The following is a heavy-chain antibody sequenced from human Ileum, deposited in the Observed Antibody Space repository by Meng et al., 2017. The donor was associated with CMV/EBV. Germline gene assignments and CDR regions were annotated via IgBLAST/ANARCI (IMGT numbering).Heavy chain of an antibody. CDR2: IFFSGNT. J-gene: IGHJ5*02. CDR3: ARFRIAALGNLFDP. CDR1: GASISSGDYY. Sequence: GQLAELGPGLVQPSQTLSLSCTVSGASISSGDYYWSWIRQPPGKGLEWIGYIFFSGNTYYNPSLNNRVIISIDTPRNQFSLKVDSVTAADTAVYYCARFRIAALGNLFDPWGHGTLVTVSS. V-gene: IGHV4-30-4*08. D-gene: IGHD6-13*01.